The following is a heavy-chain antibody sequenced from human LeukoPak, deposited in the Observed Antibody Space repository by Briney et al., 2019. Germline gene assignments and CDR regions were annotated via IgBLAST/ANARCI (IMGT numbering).Heavy chain of an antibody. D-gene: IGHD3-22*01. Sequence: VASVKVSCKASGFTFTNYFLHWVRHTPGQGLEWMAYINSNTGATTYAQKFLGRVTLTTDTSISTTYMDLSRLTSGDTAVYYCARGIPPRGDSSGYFDYWGQGTLVTVSS. CDR3: ARGIPPRGDSSGYFDY. CDR2: INSNTGAT. J-gene: IGHJ4*02. V-gene: IGHV1-2*02. CDR1: GFTFTNYF.